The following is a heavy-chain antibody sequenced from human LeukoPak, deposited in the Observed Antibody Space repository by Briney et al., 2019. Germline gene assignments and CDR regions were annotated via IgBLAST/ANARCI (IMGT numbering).Heavy chain of an antibody. J-gene: IGHJ4*02. CDR3: ARGPGIAAAGGYDY. V-gene: IGHV4-59*01. CDR2: IYYSGST. D-gene: IGHD6-13*01. CDR1: GGSIRSYY. Sequence: SETLSLTCTVSGGSIRSYYWRWIRQPPGKGVEWIGYIYYSGSTNYNPPLKSRVPISVDPSKNQFPLTLRSVTAADTAVYYGARGPGIAAAGGYDYWGQGTLVTVSS.